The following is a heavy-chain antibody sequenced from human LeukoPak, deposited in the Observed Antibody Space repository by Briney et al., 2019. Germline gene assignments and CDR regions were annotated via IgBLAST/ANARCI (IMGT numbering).Heavy chain of an antibody. J-gene: IGHJ4*02. D-gene: IGHD3-3*01. Sequence: GGSLRLSCAASGYTFTGHTMTWLRQAPGKGLEWVSIIGGRDDRTYYADSVKGRFTISRDNSKNILYLPMNSLRAEDTAVYYCAKDPNPFYDFWSGYKWGQGTLVTVSS. CDR2: IGGRDDRT. CDR1: GYTFTGHT. CDR3: AKDPNPFYDFWSGYK. V-gene: IGHV3-23*01.